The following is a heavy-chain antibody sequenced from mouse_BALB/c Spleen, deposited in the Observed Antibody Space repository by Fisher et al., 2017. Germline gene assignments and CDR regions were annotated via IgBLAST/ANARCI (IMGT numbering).Heavy chain of an antibody. CDR3: ASGFYYAMDY. Sequence: KFKGKATLTVDKSSSTAYMELLSLTSEDSAVYYCASGFYYAMDYWGQGTSVTVSS. D-gene: IGHD2-2*01. V-gene: IGHV1-26*01. J-gene: IGHJ4*01.